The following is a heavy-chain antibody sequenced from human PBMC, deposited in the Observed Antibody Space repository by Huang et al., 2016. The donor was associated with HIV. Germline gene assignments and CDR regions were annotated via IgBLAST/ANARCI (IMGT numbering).Heavy chain of an antibody. CDR3: ARVESRRYYDSSGYYY. Sequence: QVQLVQSGVEVKKPGSSVKVSCKASGGTFSSYAISWVRQAPGQGLEWMGGICPIFGTANYAQKFQGRVTITADESTSTAYMELSSLRSEDTAVYYCARVESRRYYDSSGYYYWGQGTLVTVSS. V-gene: IGHV1-69*01. D-gene: IGHD3-22*01. CDR2: ICPIFGTA. CDR1: GGTFSSYA. J-gene: IGHJ4*02.